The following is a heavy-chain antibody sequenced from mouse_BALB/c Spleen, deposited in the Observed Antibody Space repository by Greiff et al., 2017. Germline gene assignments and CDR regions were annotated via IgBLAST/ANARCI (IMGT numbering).Heavy chain of an antibody. Sequence: VQLQQSGAELAKPGASVKMSCKASGYTFTSYWMHWVKQRPGQGLEWIGYINPSTGYTEYNQKFKDKATLTADKSSSTAYMQLSSLTSEDSAVYYCARSLRLRWYFDVWGAGTTVTVSS. D-gene: IGHD1-2*01. CDR2: INPSTGYT. J-gene: IGHJ1*01. V-gene: IGHV1-7*01. CDR3: ARSLRLRWYFDV. CDR1: GYTFTSYW.